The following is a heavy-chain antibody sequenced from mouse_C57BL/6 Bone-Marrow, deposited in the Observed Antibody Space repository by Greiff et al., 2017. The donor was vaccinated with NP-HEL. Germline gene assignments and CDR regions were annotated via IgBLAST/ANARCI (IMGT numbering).Heavy chain of an antibody. J-gene: IGHJ3*01. V-gene: IGHV1-9*01. CDR1: GYTFTGYW. Sequence: QVQLQQSGAELMKPGASVKLSCKATGYTFTGYWIEWVKQRPGHGLEWIGEILPGSGSTNYNEKFKSKATLTVDKSSSTAYMQLSSLTSEDSAVYYCARSGWFAYWGQGTLVTVSA. D-gene: IGHD3-1*01. CDR2: ILPGSGST. CDR3: ARSGWFAY.